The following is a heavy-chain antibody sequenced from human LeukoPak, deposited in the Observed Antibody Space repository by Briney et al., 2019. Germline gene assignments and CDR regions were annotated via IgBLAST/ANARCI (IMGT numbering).Heavy chain of an antibody. CDR3: ASQNYYDTSGYRH. CDR2: IIPIFGTA. Sequence: SVKVSCKASGNTFSSYAISWVRQAPGQGLEWMGGIIPIFGTANCAHRFQGRVTLTADESTGTAYMELSSLRSEDTAVYYCASQNYYDTSGYRHWGQGTLVTVSS. J-gene: IGHJ1*01. V-gene: IGHV1-69*13. D-gene: IGHD3-22*01. CDR1: GNTFSSYA.